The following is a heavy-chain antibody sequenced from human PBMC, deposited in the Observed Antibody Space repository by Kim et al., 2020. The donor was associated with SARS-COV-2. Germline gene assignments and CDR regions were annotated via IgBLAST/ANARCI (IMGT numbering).Heavy chain of an antibody. CDR1: GYTFTVYG. J-gene: IGHJ5*02. Sequence: ASVKVSCKASGYTFTVYGLNWVRQAPGQGLEWMGWINPNSGKPTYAQGFTGRFVFSLDTSVNTSFLEITNLKPEDTAVYYCARIYTSRRRGDPWGQGTLVTVPS. CDR3: ARIYTSRRRGDP. V-gene: IGHV7-4-1*02. D-gene: IGHD2-2*01. CDR2: INPNSGKP.